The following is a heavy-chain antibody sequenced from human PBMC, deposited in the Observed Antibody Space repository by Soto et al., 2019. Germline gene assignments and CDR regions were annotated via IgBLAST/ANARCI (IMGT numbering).Heavy chain of an antibody. CDR2: IYYSGST. V-gene: IGHV4-59*01. Sequence: SLTCTVSGGSISSYYWSWIRQPPGKGLEWIGYIYYSGSTNYNPSLKSRVTISVDTSKNQFSLKLSSVTAADTAVYYCARGGRAVAGTGWFDPWGQGTLVTVSS. D-gene: IGHD6-19*01. CDR3: ARGGRAVAGTGWFDP. J-gene: IGHJ5*02. CDR1: GGSISSYY.